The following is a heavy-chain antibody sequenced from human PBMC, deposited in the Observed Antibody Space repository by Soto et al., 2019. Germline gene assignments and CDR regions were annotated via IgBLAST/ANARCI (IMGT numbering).Heavy chain of an antibody. CDR1: GYSFTSYW. Sequence: PGESLKISCKGSGYSFTSYWIGWVRQMPGKGLEWMGIIYPGDSDTRYSPSFQGQVTISADKSISTAYLQWSSLKASDTAMYYCARMGTLLLYYYYGMDVWGQGTTVTVSS. CDR3: ARMGTLLLYYYYGMDV. J-gene: IGHJ6*02. V-gene: IGHV5-51*01. D-gene: IGHD1-1*01. CDR2: IYPGDSDT.